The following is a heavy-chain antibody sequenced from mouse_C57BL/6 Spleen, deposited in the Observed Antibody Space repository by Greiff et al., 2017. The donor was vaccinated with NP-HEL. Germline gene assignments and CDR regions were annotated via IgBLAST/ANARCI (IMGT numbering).Heavy chain of an antibody. CDR1: GYSITSGYY. CDR3: ARGYYGPYFDY. CDR2: ISYDGSN. J-gene: IGHJ2*01. Sequence: ESGPGLVKPSQSLSLTCSVTGYSITSGYYWNWIRQFPGNKLEWMGYISYDGSNNYNPSLKNRISITRDTSKNQFFLKLNSVTTEDTATYYCARGYYGPYFDYWGQGTTLTVSS. D-gene: IGHD1-1*01. V-gene: IGHV3-6*01.